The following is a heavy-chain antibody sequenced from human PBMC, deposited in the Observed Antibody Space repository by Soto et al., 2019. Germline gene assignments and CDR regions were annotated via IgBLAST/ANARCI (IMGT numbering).Heavy chain of an antibody. V-gene: IGHV3-48*01. Sequence: GGSLRLSCAASGFTFSSYSMNWVRQAPGKGLEWVSYISSSSSTIYYADSVKGRFTISRDNAKNSLYLQMNSLRAEDTAVYYCARDSVEKEVYNWFDPWGQGTLVTVSS. CDR3: ARDSVEKEVYNWFDP. CDR2: ISSSSSTI. D-gene: IGHD2-8*01. J-gene: IGHJ5*02. CDR1: GFTFSSYS.